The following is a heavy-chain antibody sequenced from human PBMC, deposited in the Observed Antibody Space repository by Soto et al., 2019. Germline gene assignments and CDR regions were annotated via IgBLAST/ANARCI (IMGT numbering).Heavy chain of an antibody. CDR1: GGSIRSRAYY. D-gene: IGHD6-13*01. CDR3: ATTSGLAPGGSFDY. Sequence: LSLTCTVSGGSIRSRAYYWGWVRQPPGKGLEWIGSMYYSGITYYNLSLKSRVTISIDTSETQFSLRLTSVTAADTAHYYCATTSGLAPGGSFDYWGQGTLVTVSS. J-gene: IGHJ4*02. CDR2: MYYSGIT. V-gene: IGHV4-39*01.